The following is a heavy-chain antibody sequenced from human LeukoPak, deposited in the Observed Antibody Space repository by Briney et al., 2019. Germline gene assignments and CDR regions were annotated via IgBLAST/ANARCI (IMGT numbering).Heavy chain of an antibody. J-gene: IGHJ4*02. Sequence: PSETLSLTCTVSGGSISSSSYYWGWIRQPPGKGLEWIGSIYYSGSTYYNPSLKSRVTISVDTSKNQFSLKLSSVTAADTAVYYCASRSHYYDSSGYYYEDYWGQGTLVTVSS. V-gene: IGHV4-39*07. CDR2: IYYSGST. D-gene: IGHD3-22*01. CDR1: GGSISSSSYY. CDR3: ASRSHYYDSSGYYYEDY.